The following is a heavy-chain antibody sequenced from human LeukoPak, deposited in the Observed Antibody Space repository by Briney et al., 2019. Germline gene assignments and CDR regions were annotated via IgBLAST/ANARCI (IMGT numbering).Heavy chain of an antibody. J-gene: IGHJ4*02. Sequence: GGSLRLSCAASGFTFSSYWMSWVRQAPGKGLEWVANIKQDGSEKYYVDSVKGRFTISRDNAKNSLYLQMNSLRAEGTAVYYCARDIAVAAPKYYFDYWGQGTLVTVSS. CDR1: GFTFSSYW. D-gene: IGHD6-19*01. V-gene: IGHV3-7*01. CDR2: IKQDGSEK. CDR3: ARDIAVAAPKYYFDY.